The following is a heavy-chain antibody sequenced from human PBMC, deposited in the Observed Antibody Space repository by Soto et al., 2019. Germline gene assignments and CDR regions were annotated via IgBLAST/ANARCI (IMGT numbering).Heavy chain of an antibody. V-gene: IGHV3-23*01. CDR3: ARGPYTDSSEWFDP. CDR1: GFTFSNCA. D-gene: IGHD2-2*02. J-gene: IGHJ5*02. CDR2: ISGRGDRT. Sequence: SLRLSCAAFGFTFSNCAMAWVRQAPGKGLEWVSSISGRGDRTYYADSVKGRFTISRDNSKNTLSLQMNRLRAEDTALYYCARGPYTDSSEWFDPWGQGTLVTVSS.